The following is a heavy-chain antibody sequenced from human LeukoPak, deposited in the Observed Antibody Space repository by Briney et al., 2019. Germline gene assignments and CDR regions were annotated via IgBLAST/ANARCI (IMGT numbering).Heavy chain of an antibody. Sequence: PSETLSLTCTVSGGSVSSDSHYGSWIRQPPGKGLGWIGWIYNSGSANYNPSLKSRVTISVDTSKNQFSLKLRSVTAADTAVYYCARGRGLWGQGTLVTVSS. CDR3: ARGRGL. CDR1: GGSVSSDSHY. CDR2: IYNSGSA. D-gene: IGHD3-10*01. V-gene: IGHV4-61*01. J-gene: IGHJ4*02.